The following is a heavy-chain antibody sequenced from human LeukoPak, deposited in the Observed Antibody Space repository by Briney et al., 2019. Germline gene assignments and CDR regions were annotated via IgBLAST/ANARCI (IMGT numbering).Heavy chain of an antibody. D-gene: IGHD2-15*01. Sequence: GGSLRLSCAASGFTFSSYSMNWVRQAPGKGRGWVARSKNKTDGGTTDYGAPVKGRFSISRDDSKSTLYLQMNSLKTEDTAVYYCATDGYCSAGSCYSYDNWGQGTLVTVSP. V-gene: IGHV3-15*01. CDR2: SKNKTDGGTT. CDR3: ATDGYCSAGSCYSYDN. CDR1: GFTFSSYS. J-gene: IGHJ4*02.